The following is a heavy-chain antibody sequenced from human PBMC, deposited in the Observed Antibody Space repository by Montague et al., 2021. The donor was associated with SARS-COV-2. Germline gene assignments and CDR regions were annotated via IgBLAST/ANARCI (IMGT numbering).Heavy chain of an antibody. D-gene: IGHD6-13*01. CDR1: GGSFSGYY. V-gene: IGHV4-34*01. J-gene: IGHJ4*02. CDR2: INHSGST. CDR3: ARGEYSSSWYGNKGYFDY. Sequence: SETLSLTCAVYGGSFSGYYWSWIRQPPGKGLEWIGEINHSGSTNYNPSLKSRVTISVDTSKNQFSLKLSSVTAADTAVYYCARGEYSSSWYGNKGYFDYWGQGTLVNVSS.